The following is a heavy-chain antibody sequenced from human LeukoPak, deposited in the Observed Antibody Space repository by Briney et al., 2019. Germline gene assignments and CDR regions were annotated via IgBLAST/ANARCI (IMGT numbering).Heavy chain of an antibody. J-gene: IGHJ3*02. V-gene: IGHV4-39*07. CDR3: ADVNASGNRHAFDI. Sequence: SETLSLTCTVSGGSISSSSYYWGWIRQPQGKGLEWIGSIYYSGSTYYNPSLKSRVTISVDTSKNQFSLKLSSVTAADTAVYYCADVNASGNRHAFDIWGQGTMVTVSS. CDR2: IYYSGST. CDR1: GGSISSSSYY. D-gene: IGHD3-10*01.